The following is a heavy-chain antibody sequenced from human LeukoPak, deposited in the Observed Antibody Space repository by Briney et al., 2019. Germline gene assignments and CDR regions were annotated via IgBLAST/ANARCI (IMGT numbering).Heavy chain of an antibody. CDR3: AASSGWYDGYYFDY. V-gene: IGHV4-4*02. CDR2: NYHSGST. D-gene: IGHD6-19*01. Sequence: PSETLSLTCAVSGGSISSSNWWSWVRQPPRKALESIGENYHSGSTNYNPSLKSRVTISVDKSKNQISLKLSSVTAADTAVYYCAASSGWYDGYYFDYWGQGTLVTVSS. CDR1: GGSISSSNW. J-gene: IGHJ4*02.